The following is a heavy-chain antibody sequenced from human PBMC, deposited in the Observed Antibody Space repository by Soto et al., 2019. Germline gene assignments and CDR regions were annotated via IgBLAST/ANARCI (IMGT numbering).Heavy chain of an antibody. CDR2: ISYDGSNK. D-gene: IGHD3-16*02. V-gene: IGHV3-30*18. Sequence: QVQLVESGGGVVQPGRSLRLSCAASGFTFSSYAMHWVRQSPGKGLEWVAVISYDGSNKYYADSVKGRFTISRDNSKNTMYLQMNSLRAEDTAVYYCAKDVITFGGVIVELSVDYWGQGTLVTVSS. CDR1: GFTFSSYA. J-gene: IGHJ4*02. CDR3: AKDVITFGGVIVELSVDY.